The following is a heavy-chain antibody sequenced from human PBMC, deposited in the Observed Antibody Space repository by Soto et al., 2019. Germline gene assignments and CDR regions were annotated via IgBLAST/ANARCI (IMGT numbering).Heavy chain of an antibody. V-gene: IGHV3-30-3*01. D-gene: IGHD1-26*01. CDR3: AREVGATNY. CDR2: ISYDGSNK. J-gene: IGHJ4*02. CDR1: GVTFSSYA. Sequence: QVQLVESGGGVVQPGRSLRLSCAASGVTFSSYAMHWVRQAPGKGLEWVAVISYDGSNKYYADSVKGRFTISRDNSKNTLYLQMNSLRAEDTAVYYCAREVGATNYWGQGTLVTVSS.